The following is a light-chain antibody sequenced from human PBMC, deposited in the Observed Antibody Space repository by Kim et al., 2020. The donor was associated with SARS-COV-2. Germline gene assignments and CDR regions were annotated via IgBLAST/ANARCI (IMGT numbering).Light chain of an antibody. CDR2: RDS. CDR1: NIGDKN. CDR3: QVWDSSTGV. J-gene: IGLJ3*02. V-gene: IGLV3-9*01. Sequence: SYELTQPLSVSVALGQTASITCGGNNIGDKNVHWYQQKPGQAPVLVIYRDSKRPSGIPERFSGSNSGNTATLTISRAQARDEADYYCQVWDSSTGVFGGGTQLTVL.